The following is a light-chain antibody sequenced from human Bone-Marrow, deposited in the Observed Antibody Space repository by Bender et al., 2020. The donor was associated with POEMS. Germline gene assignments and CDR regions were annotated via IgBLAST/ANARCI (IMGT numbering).Light chain of an antibody. Sequence: QSALTQPPSVSGSPGQSVTISCTGTSSDVGYYNHVSWYQQPPGTAPKLVIYEVSHRPSGVPERFSGSKSGNTASLTISGLQAEDEAYYYCCSFASGTTWVFGGWTKVTVL. CDR1: SSDVGYYNH. J-gene: IGLJ3*02. CDR2: EVS. CDR3: CSFASGTTWV. V-gene: IGLV2-18*02.